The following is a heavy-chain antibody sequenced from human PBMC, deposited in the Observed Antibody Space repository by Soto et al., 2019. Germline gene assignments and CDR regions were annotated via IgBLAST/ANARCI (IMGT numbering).Heavy chain of an antibody. J-gene: IGHJ6*02. V-gene: IGHV1-3*01. CDR3: ARDGSYNSYSYYGMDV. CDR1: GYTFTSYA. Sequence: QVQLVQSGAEVKKPGASVKVSCKASGYTFTSYAMHWVRQAPGQRLEWMGWINAGNGNTKYSQKFQGRVTITRDTSASTAYMELSSLRSEDTAVYYCARDGSYNSYSYYGMDVWGQGTTVTVSS. D-gene: IGHD1-26*01. CDR2: INAGNGNT.